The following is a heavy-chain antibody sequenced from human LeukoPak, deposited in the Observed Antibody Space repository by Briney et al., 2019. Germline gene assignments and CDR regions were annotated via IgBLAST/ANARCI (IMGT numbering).Heavy chain of an antibody. J-gene: IGHJ6*03. CDR2: IYNSGST. V-gene: IGHV4-59*01. CDR1: GGSINGYY. D-gene: IGHD3-10*01. CDR3: ARQIRNTLTRGVTSYYYYMDV. Sequence: PSETLSLTCTVSGGSINGYYWSWIRQPPGKGLEWIGYIYNSGSTNFNPSLKSRLTMSVDTSKKQFSLKLSSVTAAATAVYYCARQIRNTLTRGVTSYYYYMDVWGKGTTVTVSS.